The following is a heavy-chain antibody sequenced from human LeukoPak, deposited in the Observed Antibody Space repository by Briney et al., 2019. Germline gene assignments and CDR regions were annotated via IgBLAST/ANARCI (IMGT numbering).Heavy chain of an antibody. CDR1: GYTFTSYY. Sequence: ASVKVSCKASGYTFTSYYMHWVRQAPGQGLEWMGIINPSGGSTSYAQKFQGRVTMTRDTSTSTVYMELSSLRSEDTAVYYCATEHYYDSSGYYLGPFGAFDIWDQGTMVTVSS. D-gene: IGHD3-22*01. V-gene: IGHV1-46*01. CDR3: ATEHYYDSSGYYLGPFGAFDI. CDR2: INPSGGST. J-gene: IGHJ3*02.